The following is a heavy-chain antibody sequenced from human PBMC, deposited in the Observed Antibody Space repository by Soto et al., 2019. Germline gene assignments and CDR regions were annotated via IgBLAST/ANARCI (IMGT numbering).Heavy chain of an antibody. Sequence: ASVKVSCKASGYTFTGYYMHWVRQAPGQGLEWMGWNNPNSGGTNYAQKFQGRVTMTRDTSISTAYMELSRLRSDDTAVYYCAREGIVVVPAARDAFDIWGQGTMVTVSS. D-gene: IGHD2-2*01. CDR2: NNPNSGGT. CDR3: AREGIVVVPAARDAFDI. J-gene: IGHJ3*02. CDR1: GYTFTGYY. V-gene: IGHV1-2*02.